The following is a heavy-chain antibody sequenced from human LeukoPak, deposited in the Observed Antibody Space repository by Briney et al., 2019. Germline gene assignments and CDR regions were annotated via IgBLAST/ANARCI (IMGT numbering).Heavy chain of an antibody. CDR2: ISWNSGSI. J-gene: IGHJ4*02. CDR1: GFTFISYS. V-gene: IGHV3-9*01. CDR3: AKAYGDYYFDY. D-gene: IGHD4-17*01. Sequence: GGSLRLSCAASGFTFISYSMDWVRQAPGKGLEWVSGISWNSGSIGYADSVKGRFTISRDNAKNSLYLQMNSLRAEDTALYYCAKAYGDYYFDYWGQGTLVTVSS.